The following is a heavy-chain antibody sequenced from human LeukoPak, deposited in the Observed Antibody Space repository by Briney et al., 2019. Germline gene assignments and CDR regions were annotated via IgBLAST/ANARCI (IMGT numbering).Heavy chain of an antibody. J-gene: IGHJ1*01. CDR2: ISSSGSTI. Sequence: GGSLRLSCAASGFTFSDYYMSWIRQAPGKGLEWVSYISSSGSTIYYAASVKARFTISRDNAKNSLYLQMNSLRAEDTAVYYCARDPPASGYFQHWGQGTLVTVSS. CDR1: GFTFSDYY. D-gene: IGHD2-8*02. V-gene: IGHV3-11*01. CDR3: ARDPPASGYFQH.